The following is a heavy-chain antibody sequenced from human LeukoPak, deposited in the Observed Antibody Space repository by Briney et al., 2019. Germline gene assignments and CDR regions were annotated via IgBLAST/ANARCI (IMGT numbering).Heavy chain of an antibody. V-gene: IGHV4-59*01. CDR2: IYYSGST. D-gene: IGHD3-10*01. CDR1: GGSISSYY. CDR3: ARVYYYGSGTFYYYYMDV. J-gene: IGHJ6*03. Sequence: SETLSLTCTVSGGSISSYYWSWIRQPPGKGLEWIGYIYYSGSTNYNPSLKSRVTISVDTSKNQFSLKLSSVTAADTAVYYCARVYYYGSGTFYYYYMDVWGKGTTVTVSS.